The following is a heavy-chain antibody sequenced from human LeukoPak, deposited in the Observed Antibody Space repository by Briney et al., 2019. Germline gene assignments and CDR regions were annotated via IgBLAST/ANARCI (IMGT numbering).Heavy chain of an antibody. CDR1: GFTVRNYG. J-gene: IGHJ4*02. CDR3: AKGARIGWPTPIDS. Sequence: GGSLRLSCEASGFTVRNYGIHWGRQAPGKGLERVAVIWNEGNEKHYADSVKGRFTISKDDSTNTPFLQMDGLRGDDTAMYYCAKGARIGWPTPIDSWGQGTLVSVSS. D-gene: IGHD2-15*01. V-gene: IGHV3-33*02. CDR2: IWNEGNEK.